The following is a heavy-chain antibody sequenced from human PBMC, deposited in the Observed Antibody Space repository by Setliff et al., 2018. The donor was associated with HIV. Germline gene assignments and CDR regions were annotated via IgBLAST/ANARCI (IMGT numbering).Heavy chain of an antibody. V-gene: IGHV1-2*02. CDR1: STGSH. CDR3: VYSSGSGWFAP. D-gene: IGHD6-19*01. J-gene: IGHJ5*02. CDR2: INPNSGAT. Sequence: GASVKVSCKTSSTGSHMHWVRQAPGQGLEWVGWINPNSGATNSAQRFQGRVTMTWDTSINTAYMELSRLISDDTAVYYCVYSSGSGWFAPWGQGTLVTVSS.